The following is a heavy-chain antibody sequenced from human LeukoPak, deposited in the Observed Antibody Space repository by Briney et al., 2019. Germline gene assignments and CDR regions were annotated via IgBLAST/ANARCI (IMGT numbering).Heavy chain of an antibody. J-gene: IGHJ4*01. D-gene: IGHD4-11*01. V-gene: IGHV3-30*02. CDR3: AKDLGDYSNY. Sequence: GGSLRLSCAASGFTFSSYGMHWVRQAPGKGLEWVAFIRYDGSNKYYVDSVKGRFTISRDNSKNTLYLQMNSLRAEDTAVYYCAKDLGDYSNYWGQGTLVTVSS. CDR1: GFTFSSYG. CDR2: IRYDGSNK.